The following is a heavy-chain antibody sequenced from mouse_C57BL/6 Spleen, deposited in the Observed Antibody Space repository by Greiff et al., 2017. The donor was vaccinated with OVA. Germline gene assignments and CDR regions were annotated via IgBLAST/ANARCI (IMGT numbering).Heavy chain of an antibody. J-gene: IGHJ4*01. Sequence: QVQLQQPGAELVMPGASVKLSCKASGYTFTSYWMHWVKQRPGQGLEWIGENDPSDSNTNYNQKFKGKSTLTVDKSSSTAYMQISSLTSEDSAVYYCARWPDYWGQGTSVTVSS. CDR1: GYTFTSYW. V-gene: IGHV1-69*01. CDR2: NDPSDSNT. CDR3: ARWPDY.